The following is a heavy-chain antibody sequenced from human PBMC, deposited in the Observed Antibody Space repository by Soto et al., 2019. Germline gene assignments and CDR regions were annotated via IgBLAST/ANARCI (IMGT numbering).Heavy chain of an antibody. CDR1: GYTFTSYD. V-gene: IGHV1-8*01. D-gene: IGHD3-3*01. Sequence: ASVKVSCKASGYTFTSYDINWVRQATGQGLEWMGWMNPNSGNTGYAQKFQGRVTMTRNTSISTAYMELSSLRSEDTAVYYCARVVFWRGYCLPYWGQGTLVTVSS. CDR2: MNPNSGNT. CDR3: ARVVFWRGYCLPY. J-gene: IGHJ4*02.